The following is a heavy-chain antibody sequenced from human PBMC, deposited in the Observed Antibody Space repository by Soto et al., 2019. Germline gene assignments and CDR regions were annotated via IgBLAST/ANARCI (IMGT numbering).Heavy chain of an antibody. Sequence: GRALRLCLEACGFTFSSYSMNWVRQAPGKWLEWVSSISSSSSYIYYADSVKGIFTISRDNAKNSLYLQMNSLRAEDTDVYYCERDLASIAAAGDAFDIWGQGTMVPVSS. V-gene: IGHV3-21*01. CDR1: GFTFSSYS. D-gene: IGHD6-13*01. CDR3: ERDLASIAAAGDAFDI. CDR2: ISSSSSYI. J-gene: IGHJ3*02.